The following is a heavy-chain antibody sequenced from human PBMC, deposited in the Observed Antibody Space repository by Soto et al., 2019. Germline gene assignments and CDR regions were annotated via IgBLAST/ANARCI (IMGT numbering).Heavy chain of an antibody. J-gene: IGHJ3*02. Sequence: SGESLKISCKGSGYSFTSFWIGWVRQMPGKGLEWMGIIYPGDSDTRYSPSFQGQVTMSADKPISTAYLQWSSLKASDTAMYYCARRKSGYVDTAMVGAFDIWGQGTMVTVSS. D-gene: IGHD5-18*01. CDR3: ARRKSGYVDTAMVGAFDI. V-gene: IGHV5-51*01. CDR1: GYSFTSFW. CDR2: IYPGDSDT.